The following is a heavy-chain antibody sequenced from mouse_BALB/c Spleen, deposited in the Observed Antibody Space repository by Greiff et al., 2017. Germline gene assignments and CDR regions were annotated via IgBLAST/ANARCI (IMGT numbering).Heavy chain of an antibody. J-gene: IGHJ3*01. V-gene: IGHV1-9*01. CDR1: GYTFSSYW. CDR2: ILPGSGST. Sequence: VKLVESGAELMKPGASVKISCKATGYTFSSYWIEWVKQRPGHGLERIGEILPGSGSTNYNEKFKGKATFTADTSSNTAYMQLSSLTSEDSAVYYCASSLRQFAYWGQGTLVTVSA. CDR3: ASSLRQFAY. D-gene: IGHD1-2*01.